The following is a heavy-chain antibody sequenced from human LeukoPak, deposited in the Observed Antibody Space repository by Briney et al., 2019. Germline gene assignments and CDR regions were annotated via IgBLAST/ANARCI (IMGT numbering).Heavy chain of an antibody. CDR3: ARGHVGSYAYYYYYGMDV. V-gene: IGHV4-34*01. CDR2: INHSGST. Sequence: SETLSLTCAVYGGSFSGCYWSWIRQPPKKGLEWIGEINHSGSTSYNPSLKSRVTISVDTSKNQFSLKVRSVTAADTAVYYCARGHVGSYAYYYYYGMDVWGQGTTVTVSS. J-gene: IGHJ6*02. CDR1: GGSFSGCY. D-gene: IGHD2-8*01.